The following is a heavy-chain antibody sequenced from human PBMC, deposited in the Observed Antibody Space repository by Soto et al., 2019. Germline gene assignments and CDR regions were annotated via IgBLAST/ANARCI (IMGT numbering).Heavy chain of an antibody. V-gene: IGHV4-34*01. Sequence: SETLSLTCAVYGGSFSGYYWSWIRQPPGKGLEWIGEINHSGSTNYNPSLKSRVTISVDTSKNQFSLKLSSVTAADTAVYYCARGAIAAAGTGYYYYGMDVWGQGTTVTVSS. CDR3: ARGAIAAAGTGYYYYGMDV. J-gene: IGHJ6*02. CDR1: GGSFSGYY. D-gene: IGHD6-13*01. CDR2: INHSGST.